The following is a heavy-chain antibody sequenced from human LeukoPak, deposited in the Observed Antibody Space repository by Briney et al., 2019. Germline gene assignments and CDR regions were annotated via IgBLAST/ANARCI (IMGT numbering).Heavy chain of an antibody. CDR2: INTDASTI. Sequence: PGGSVRLSCAASGFTFSSYWMHWVRQAPGKGLVWVSRINTDASTINYADSVKGRFTISRDNAKNTLYLQMNSLRAEDTAVYYCARAVTIATRSTGYWGQGTLVTVSS. J-gene: IGHJ4*02. CDR3: ARAVTIATRSTGY. D-gene: IGHD6-6*01. V-gene: IGHV3-74*01. CDR1: GFTFSSYW.